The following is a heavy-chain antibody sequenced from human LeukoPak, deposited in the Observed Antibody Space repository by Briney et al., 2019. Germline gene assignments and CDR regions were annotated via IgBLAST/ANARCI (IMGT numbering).Heavy chain of an antibody. V-gene: IGHV4-31*01. Sequence: SETLSLTCTVSGGSIISGGYCWSWLRQQPGKGLEWIAYTYYSGSTHNNPSLKSPVTVSADPSKNQFSLKLRSVTAADTAVYYCARVTRTFYDILTGRSREGRFDYWGQGTLVTVSS. J-gene: IGHJ4*02. CDR1: GGSIISGGYC. CDR3: ARVTRTFYDILTGRSREGRFDY. D-gene: IGHD3-9*01. CDR2: TYYSGST.